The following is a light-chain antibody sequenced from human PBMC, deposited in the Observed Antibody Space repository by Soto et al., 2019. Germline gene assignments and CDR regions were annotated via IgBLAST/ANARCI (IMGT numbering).Light chain of an antibody. Sequence: QSALTQPASVSGSPGQSITISCTGTSSDVGGYNYVSWYQQLPGTAPKLLIFENSKRPSGIPDRFSGSTSGTSATLGITGLQTGDEADYYCGTWDSSLSASVFGGGTQLTVL. CDR2: ENS. V-gene: IGLV1-51*01. J-gene: IGLJ7*01. CDR1: SSDVGGYNY. CDR3: GTWDSSLSASV.